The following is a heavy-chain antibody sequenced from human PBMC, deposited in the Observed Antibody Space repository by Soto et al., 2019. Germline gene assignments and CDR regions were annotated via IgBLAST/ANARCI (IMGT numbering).Heavy chain of an antibody. V-gene: IGHV1-2*04. CDR2: INPNSGGT. D-gene: IGHD5-18*01. Sequence: GASVKVSCKASGYTFTGYYMHWVRQAPGQGLEWMGWINPNSGGTNYAQKFQGWVTMTRDTSISTAYMELSRLRSDDTAVYYCARERNGYGYYYYGMDVWGQGTTVTVSS. J-gene: IGHJ6*02. CDR1: GYTFTGYY. CDR3: ARERNGYGYYYYGMDV.